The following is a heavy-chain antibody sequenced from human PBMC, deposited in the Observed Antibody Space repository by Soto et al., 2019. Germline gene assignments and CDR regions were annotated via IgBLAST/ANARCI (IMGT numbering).Heavy chain of an antibody. D-gene: IGHD6-13*01. CDR1: GYTFTSYG. CDR3: ASVAAAGIGFDY. J-gene: IGHJ4*02. V-gene: IGHV1-18*01. CDR2: ISAYNGNT. Sequence: ASVKVSCKASGYTFTSYGISWVRQAPGQGLEWMGWISAYNGNTNYAQRLQGRVTMTTDTSTSTAYMELRSLRSDDTAVYYCASVAAAGIGFDYWGQGTLVTVSS.